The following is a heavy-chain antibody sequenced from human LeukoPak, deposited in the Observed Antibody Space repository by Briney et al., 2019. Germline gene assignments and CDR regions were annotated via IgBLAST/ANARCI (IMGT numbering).Heavy chain of an antibody. CDR3: ARDQRIAVAGTYYFDY. D-gene: IGHD6-19*01. CDR2: VFYNGAT. V-gene: IGHV4-39*07. J-gene: IGHJ4*02. CDR1: GGSISSSIYY. Sequence: SETLSLTCIVSGGSISSSIYYWAWVRQPPGKGLEWIGTVFYNGATQYSPSLRSRVTISIDTSTNQFSLKLTSVTAADTAVYYCARDQRIAVAGTYYFDYWGQGTLVTVSS.